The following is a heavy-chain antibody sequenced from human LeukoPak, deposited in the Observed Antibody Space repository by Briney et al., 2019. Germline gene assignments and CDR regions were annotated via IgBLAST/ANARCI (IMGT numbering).Heavy chain of an antibody. Sequence: GASVKVSCKVSGYTLTELSMHWVRQAPGKGHELMGRFDPEDGETIYAQKFQGRVTMTEDTSTNTAYMELSSLRSEDTAVYYCATQQLVRFVLRFQHWGQGTLVTVSS. CDR1: GYTLTELS. CDR3: ATQQLVRFVLRFQH. D-gene: IGHD6-13*01. CDR2: FDPEDGET. J-gene: IGHJ1*01. V-gene: IGHV1-24*01.